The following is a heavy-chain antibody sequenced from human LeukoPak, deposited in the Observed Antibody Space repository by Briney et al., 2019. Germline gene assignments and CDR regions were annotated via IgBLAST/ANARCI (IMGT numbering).Heavy chain of an antibody. Sequence: SETLSLTCTVSGGSISSSSYYWGWIRQPPGKGLEWIGSIYYSGSTYYNPSLKSRVTISVDTSKNQFSLKLSSVTAADTAVYYCARLYCSSTSCFGGYFDYWGQGTLVTVSS. J-gene: IGHJ4*02. CDR2: IYYSGST. V-gene: IGHV4-39*07. D-gene: IGHD2-2*01. CDR1: GGSISSSSYY. CDR3: ARLYCSSTSCFGGYFDY.